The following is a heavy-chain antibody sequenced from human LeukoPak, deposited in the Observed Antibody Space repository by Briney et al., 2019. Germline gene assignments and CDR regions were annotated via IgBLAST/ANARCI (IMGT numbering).Heavy chain of an antibody. J-gene: IGHJ5*02. CDR3: ARDSYYSDSSGYPST. CDR2: ISGYNANT. D-gene: IGHD3-22*01. CDR1: GYTFTSYG. Sequence: ASVKVSCKASGYTFTSYGISWVRQAPGQGLEWMGWISGYNANTNYAQKFQGRVIMTTDTSTSTAYMELRSLRSDDTAVYYCARDSYYSDSSGYPSTWGQGTLVTVSS. V-gene: IGHV1-18*01.